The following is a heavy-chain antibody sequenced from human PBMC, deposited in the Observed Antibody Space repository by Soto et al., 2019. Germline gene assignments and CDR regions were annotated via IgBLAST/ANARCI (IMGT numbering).Heavy chain of an antibody. CDR2: IYHSGST. CDR1: GGSISSSNW. CDR3: ATYYDSSGYRFDY. V-gene: IGHV4-4*02. Sequence: QVQLQESGPGLVKPSGTLSLTCAVSGGSISSSNWWSWVRQSPEKGLEWIGEIYHSGSTNYNPSLKSRVTRPVDKSNNQFSLKLSSVTAADTAVYYCATYYDSSGYRFDYWGQGTLVTVAS. J-gene: IGHJ4*02. D-gene: IGHD3-22*01.